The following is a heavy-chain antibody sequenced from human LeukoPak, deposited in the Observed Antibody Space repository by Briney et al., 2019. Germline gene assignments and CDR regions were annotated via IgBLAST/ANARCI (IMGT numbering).Heavy chain of an antibody. J-gene: IGHJ2*01. CDR3: ARGPPGWYFDL. CDR1: GGSISSSSYY. CDR2: IYYSGST. V-gene: IGHV4-39*07. Sequence: SETLSLTCTVSGGSISSSSYYWGWIRQPPGKGLEWIGSIYYSGSTYYNPSLKSRVTISVDTSKNQFSLKLSSVTAADTAVYYCARGPPGWYFDLWGRGTLVTVSS.